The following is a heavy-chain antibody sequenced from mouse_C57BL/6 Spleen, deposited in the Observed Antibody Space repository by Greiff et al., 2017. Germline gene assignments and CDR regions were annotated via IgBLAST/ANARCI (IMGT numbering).Heavy chain of an antibody. Sequence: EVQLVESGGGLVQPGGSLKLSCAASGFTFSDYYMYWVRQTPEKRLEWVAYISNGGGSTYYPDTVKGRFTISRDNAKNTLYLQMSRLKSEDTAMYYCARLAYSNFYMDYWGQGTSVTVSS. CDR1: GFTFSDYY. CDR2: ISNGGGST. V-gene: IGHV5-12*01. CDR3: ARLAYSNFYMDY. J-gene: IGHJ4*01. D-gene: IGHD2-5*01.